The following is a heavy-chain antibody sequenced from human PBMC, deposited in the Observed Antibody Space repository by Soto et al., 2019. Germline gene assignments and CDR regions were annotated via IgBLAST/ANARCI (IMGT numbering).Heavy chain of an antibody. CDR2: TYYRSKWYN. D-gene: IGHD1-1*01. CDR1: GDSVSSNSAA. Sequence: QTLSLTCAISGDSVSSNSAAWNWIRQSPSRGLEWLGRTYYRSKWYNDYAVSVKSRVTINPDTSKNQFSLQLNSVTPEDTAVYYCARDLEGALHTVPYYYYYGMDVWGQGTTVTVSS. J-gene: IGHJ6*02. CDR3: ARDLEGALHTVPYYYYYGMDV. V-gene: IGHV6-1*01.